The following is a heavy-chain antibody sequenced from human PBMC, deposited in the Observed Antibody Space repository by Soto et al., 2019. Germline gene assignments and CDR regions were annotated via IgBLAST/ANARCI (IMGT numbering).Heavy chain of an antibody. CDR2: ISGSGGST. J-gene: IGHJ4*02. Sequence: PVGSLRLSCAASGFTFSSYAMSWVRQAPGKGLEWVSAISGSGGSTYYADSVKGRFTISRDNSKNALYLQMNSLRAEDTAVYYCAKAQQLVGLFDYWGQGTLVTVSS. D-gene: IGHD6-6*01. CDR1: GFTFSSYA. V-gene: IGHV3-23*01. CDR3: AKAQQLVGLFDY.